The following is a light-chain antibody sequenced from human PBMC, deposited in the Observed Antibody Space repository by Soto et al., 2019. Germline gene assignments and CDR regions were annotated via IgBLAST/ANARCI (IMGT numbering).Light chain of an antibody. V-gene: IGKV3-20*01. CDR2: GAF. CDR1: QSVSSNY. J-gene: IGKJ1*01. CDR3: QQYGSSPPWT. Sequence: EIVLTQSPGTLSLSPGERATLSCRASQSVSSNYLAWYQQRPGQAPRLLIHGAFSRATGIPDRFSGSGSGTDFTLTISRLEPEDFAVYYCQQYGSSPPWTFGQGTKVEIK.